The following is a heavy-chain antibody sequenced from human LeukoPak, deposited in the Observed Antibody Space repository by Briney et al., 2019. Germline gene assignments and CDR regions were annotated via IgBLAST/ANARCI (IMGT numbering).Heavy chain of an antibody. CDR1: GFTFSSYA. J-gene: IGHJ4*02. V-gene: IGHV3-23*01. Sequence: GGSLRLSCAASGFTFSSYAMSWVRQAPGKGLEWVSAISGSGGSTYYADSVKGRFTIFRDNSKNTLYLQMNSLRAEDTAVYYCARDSSSYVFDYWGQGTLVTVSS. CDR2: ISGSGGST. CDR3: ARDSSSYVFDY. D-gene: IGHD6-13*01.